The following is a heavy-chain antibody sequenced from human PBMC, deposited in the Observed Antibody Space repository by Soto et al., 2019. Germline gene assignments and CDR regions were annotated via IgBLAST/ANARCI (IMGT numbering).Heavy chain of an antibody. CDR2: ISGKSDYT. D-gene: IGHD1-26*01. J-gene: IGHJ4*01. CDR3: ARVNPVASGISEY. Sequence: PGGSLRLSCAASGFSFSDYYMAWNRQAPGRGLEWFSYISGKSDYTHYADSLKGRFSISRDNGKNLLYLQMNSLRAEDTAVYYCARVNPVASGISEYWGHGTLVTVSS. V-gene: IGHV3-11*06. CDR1: GFSFSDYY.